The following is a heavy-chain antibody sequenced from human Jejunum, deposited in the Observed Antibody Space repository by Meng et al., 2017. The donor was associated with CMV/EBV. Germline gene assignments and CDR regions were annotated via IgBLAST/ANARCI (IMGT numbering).Heavy chain of an antibody. J-gene: IGHJ4*02. V-gene: IGHV1-8*01. CDR3: ATGVADFEY. CDR2: INPNRGTT. Sequence: QVPLVQSGAEVKKPXASVKVSCKASGYTFTSYDINWVRQGTGRGLEWMGWINPNRGTTGYAQKFQGRVTMTRNISKSTAYMDLSSLRSEDTAVYYCATGVADFEYWGQGTLVTVSS. CDR1: GYTFTSYD. D-gene: IGHD6-19*01.